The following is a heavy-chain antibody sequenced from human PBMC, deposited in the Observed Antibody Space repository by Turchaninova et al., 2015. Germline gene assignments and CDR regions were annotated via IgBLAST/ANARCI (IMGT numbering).Heavy chain of an antibody. V-gene: IGHV3-15*01. D-gene: IGHD3-3*01. J-gene: IGHJ4*02. Sequence: LVESGRGLVKPGGSLRLSCAASGFTFSNAWMSWVRQVPGKGLEWVGRIKSKTDGGTTDYAAPVKGRFTISRDDSTNTLYLQMNSLKTEDTAVYYCTTPITIFGVAKRDYWGQGTLVTVSS. CDR3: TTPITIFGVAKRDY. CDR1: GFTFSNAW. CDR2: IKSKTDGGTT.